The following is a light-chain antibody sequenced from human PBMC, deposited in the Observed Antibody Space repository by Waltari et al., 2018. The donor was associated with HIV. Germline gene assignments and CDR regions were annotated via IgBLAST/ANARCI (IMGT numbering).Light chain of an antibody. V-gene: IGKV1-13*02. CDR2: DAS. Sequence: AIQLTQSPSSLSASVGDRVTIICRASEDISGALAWYQQKPGKPPRLLIHDASILESVVPSKFSGSGAGADFALTIISLQPEDFATYYCQQFKTYPLTFGGGTKLEIK. CDR1: EDISGA. J-gene: IGKJ4*01. CDR3: QQFKTYPLT.